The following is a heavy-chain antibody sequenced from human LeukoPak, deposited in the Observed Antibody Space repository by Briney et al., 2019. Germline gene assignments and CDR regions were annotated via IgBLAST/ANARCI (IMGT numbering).Heavy chain of an antibody. J-gene: IGHJ4*02. Sequence: PGGSLRLSCAASGFTFSNYGMHWVRQAPGKGLEWVAVISYDGSNKYYADSVKGRFTISRDNSKNTLYLQMNSLRAEDTAVYYCTRVRPGCSGGSCYFDYWGQGTLVTVSS. CDR2: ISYDGSNK. CDR3: TRVRPGCSGGSCYFDY. V-gene: IGHV3-30*03. D-gene: IGHD2-15*01. CDR1: GFTFSNYG.